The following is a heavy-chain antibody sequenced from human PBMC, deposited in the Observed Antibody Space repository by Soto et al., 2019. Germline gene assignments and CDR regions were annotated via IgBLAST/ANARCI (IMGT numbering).Heavy chain of an antibody. CDR3: ARDVGDYFDY. V-gene: IGHV3-30-3*01. CDR1: GFTFSSYA. CDR2: ISYDGSNK. D-gene: IGHD4-17*01. J-gene: IGHJ4*02. Sequence: GGSLRLSCAASGFTFSSYAMHWVRQAPGKGLEWVAVISYDGSNKYYADSVKGRFTISRDNSKNTLYLQMNSLRAEDTAVYYCARDVGDYFDYWGQGTLVTVSS.